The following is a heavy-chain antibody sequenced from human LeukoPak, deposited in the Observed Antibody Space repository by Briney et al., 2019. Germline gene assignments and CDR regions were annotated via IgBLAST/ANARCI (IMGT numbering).Heavy chain of an antibody. CDR1: DFTFSNYA. Sequence: GGSLRLSCAASDFTFSNYAMSWVRPAPGKGLEWVSCISGSGGSTYYADSVKGRFTISRDNSKNTLYLQMNSLRDENTAVYYCAKSRGSGLFDYWGQGTLITVAS. J-gene: IGHJ4*02. V-gene: IGHV3-23*01. CDR3: AKSRGSGLFDY. CDR2: ISGSGGST. D-gene: IGHD3-10*01.